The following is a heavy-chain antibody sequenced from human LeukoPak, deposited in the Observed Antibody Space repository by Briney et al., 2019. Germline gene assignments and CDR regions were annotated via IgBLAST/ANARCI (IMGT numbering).Heavy chain of an antibody. D-gene: IGHD3-10*01. J-gene: IGHJ4*02. CDR3: ARYYYRSGSSVDY. CDR2: ISSSGSTI. V-gene: IGHV3-11*01. CDR1: GFTFSDYY. Sequence: PGGSLRLSCAASGFTFSDYYMSWIRQAPGKGLEWVSYISSSGSTIYYADSVKGRFTISRDNAKNSLYLQMNSLRAEDAAVYYCARYYYRSGSSVDYWGQGTLVTVSS.